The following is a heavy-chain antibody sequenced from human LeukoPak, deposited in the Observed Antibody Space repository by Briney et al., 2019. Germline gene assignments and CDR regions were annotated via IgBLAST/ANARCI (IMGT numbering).Heavy chain of an antibody. CDR1: GGTFSSYA. D-gene: IGHD6-19*01. Sequence: GASVKVSCKASGGTFSSYAISWVRQAPGQGLEWMGGIIPIFGTANYAQKFQGRVTITTDESTSTAYMELSSLRSEDTAVYYCARDVSGYSSGWTFDAFDIWGQGTMVTVSS. V-gene: IGHV1-69*05. J-gene: IGHJ3*02. CDR2: IIPIFGTA. CDR3: ARDVSGYSSGWTFDAFDI.